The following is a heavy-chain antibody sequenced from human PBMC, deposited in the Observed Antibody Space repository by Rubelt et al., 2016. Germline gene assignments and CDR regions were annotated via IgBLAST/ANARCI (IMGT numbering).Heavy chain of an antibody. CDR1: GFTFSSDS. V-gene: IGHV3-48*02. CDR3: ARATYYDSSGYYDYYYYGMDV. CDR2: ISSSSSTI. D-gene: IGHD3-22*01. Sequence: EVQLVESGGGLVQPGGSLRLSCAASGFTFSSDSMNWVRQAPGKGLEWVSYISSSSSTIYYADLVKGRFTTSRYNASNSLYLQMNSLRDEDTAVYYCARATYYDSSGYYDYYYYGMDVWGQGTTVTVSS. J-gene: IGHJ6*02.